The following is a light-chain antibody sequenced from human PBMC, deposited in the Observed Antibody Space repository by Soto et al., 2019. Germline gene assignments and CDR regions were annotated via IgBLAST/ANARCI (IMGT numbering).Light chain of an antibody. Sequence: EIVMTQYPATLSVSPGVKATLSCRASPSVSSNLAWYQQKPGQAPRLLIYGASTRATGIPARFSGSGSGTEFTLPISSLQSEDFAVYYCQQYNNWPSLTFGGGTKVEIK. CDR1: PSVSSN. CDR3: QQYNNWPSLT. J-gene: IGKJ4*01. CDR2: GAS. V-gene: IGKV3-15*01.